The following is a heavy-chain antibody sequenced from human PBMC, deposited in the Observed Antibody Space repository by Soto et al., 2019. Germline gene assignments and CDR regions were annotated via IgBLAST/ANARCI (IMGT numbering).Heavy chain of an antibody. CDR1: GGTFSSYA. CDR2: IIPIFGTA. D-gene: IGHD6-13*01. CDR3: ARGRGYSSSWYHPYYFDY. V-gene: IGHV1-69*13. J-gene: IGHJ4*02. Sequence: SVKVSCKASGGTFSSYAISWVRQAPGQGLEWMGGIIPIFGTANYAQKFQGRVTITADESTSTAYMELSSLRSEDTAVYYCARGRGYSSSWYHPYYFDYWGQGTLVTVSS.